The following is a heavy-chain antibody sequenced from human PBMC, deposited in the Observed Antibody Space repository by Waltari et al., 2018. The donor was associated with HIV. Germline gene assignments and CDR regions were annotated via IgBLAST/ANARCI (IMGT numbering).Heavy chain of an antibody. V-gene: IGHV3-7*01. D-gene: IGHD4-17*01. CDR1: GFTFSSYW. J-gene: IGHJ4*02. CDR3: AREDYGDYVWPPTTFPIHLDY. CDR2: IKQDGREK. Sequence: EVQLVESGGGLVQPGGSLRLSCAASGFTFSSYWMSWVRQAPGKGLEWVANIKQDGREKYSVDDVKGRFTIARDKAKNSLYRQMNSLRAEDTAVYYCAREDYGDYVWPPTTFPIHLDYWGQGTLVTVSS.